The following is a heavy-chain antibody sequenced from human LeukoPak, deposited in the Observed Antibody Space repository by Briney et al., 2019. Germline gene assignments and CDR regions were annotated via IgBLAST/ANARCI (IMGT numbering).Heavy chain of an antibody. Sequence: SETLSLSCTPSGGSLSGDNYYWSWIRQPPGKGLQWIAYISLSGSTNYNPSLKSRVTISLDTSKNQFSLRLTSVTAADTAVYYCAKTGAPMGGYWGQGTLVTVSS. D-gene: IGHD3-16*01. V-gene: IGHV4-61*01. CDR2: ISLSGST. CDR1: GGSLSGDNYY. CDR3: AKTGAPMGGY. J-gene: IGHJ4*02.